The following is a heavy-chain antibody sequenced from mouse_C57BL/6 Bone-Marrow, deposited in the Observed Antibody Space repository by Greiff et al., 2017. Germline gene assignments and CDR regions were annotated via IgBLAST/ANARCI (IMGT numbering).Heavy chain of an antibody. Sequence: EVKLVESGGGLVKPGGSLKLSCAASGFTFSSYAMSWVRQTPEKRLEWVATISDGGSYTYYPDNVKGRFTISRDNAKNNLYLQMSHLKSEDTAMYYCARDGGGRGYFNVWSTGTTVTVSS. D-gene: IGHD1-1*01. V-gene: IGHV5-4*01. J-gene: IGHJ1*03. CDR1: GFTFSSYA. CDR2: ISDGGSYT. CDR3: ARDGGGRGYFNV.